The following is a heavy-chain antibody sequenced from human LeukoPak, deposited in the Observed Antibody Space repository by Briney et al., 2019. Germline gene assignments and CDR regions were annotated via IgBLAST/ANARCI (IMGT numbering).Heavy chain of an antibody. CDR1: GFTFDDYA. CDR2: ISWNSGSI. D-gene: IGHD3-10*01. J-gene: IGHJ4*02. V-gene: IGHV3-9*01. CDR3: GRGDPDY. Sequence: PGRSLRLSCAASGFTFDDYAMHWVRQAPGKGLEWVSGISWNSGSIGYADSVKGRFTISRDNAKNSLYLQMNNLRAEDTGVYYCGRGDPDYWGQGTLVTVSS.